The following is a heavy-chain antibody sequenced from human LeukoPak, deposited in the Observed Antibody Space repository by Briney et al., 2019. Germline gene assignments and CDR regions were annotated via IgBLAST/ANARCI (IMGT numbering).Heavy chain of an antibody. CDR3: AKDVVGAINYFDY. CDR2: MSGSGGST. CDR1: GFTFSRYG. J-gene: IGHJ4*02. Sequence: PGGSLRLSCAASGFTFSRYGMSWVRQAPGKGLEWVSAMSGSGGSTYYADSVKGRFTISRDNSKNTLYLQMNSLRAEDTAVYYCAKDVVGAINYFDYWGQGTLVTVSS. D-gene: IGHD1-26*01. V-gene: IGHV3-23*01.